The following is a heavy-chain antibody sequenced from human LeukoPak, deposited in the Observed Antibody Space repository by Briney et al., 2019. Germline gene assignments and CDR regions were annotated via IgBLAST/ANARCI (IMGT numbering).Heavy chain of an antibody. V-gene: IGHV3-23*01. CDR2: ISGSAAST. CDR3: AKVPGSGWYYFDY. D-gene: IGHD6-19*01. J-gene: IGHJ4*02. Sequence: GGSLRLSCAASGFTFSSYPMGWVRQAPGKGLEWVSAISGSAASTYYADSMKGRFTISRDNSKNTLYLQMNSLRAEDTAIYYCAKVPGSGWYYFDYWGQGTLATVSS. CDR1: GFTFSSYP.